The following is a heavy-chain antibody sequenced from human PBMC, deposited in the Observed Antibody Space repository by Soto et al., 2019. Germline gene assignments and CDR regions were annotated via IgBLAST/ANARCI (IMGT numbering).Heavy chain of an antibody. D-gene: IGHD3-16*01. CDR3: TTDFLRVSPMDV. CDR1: GSTFTNAW. J-gene: IGHJ6*02. Sequence: GGSLRLSFSASGSTFTNAWMSWVRQAPGKGLEWVGRIKRKTDGGTTDYAAPAKGRFTISRDDSENTLYLQMNSLKTEDTTVYYCTTDFLRVSPMDVWGQGATVTVSS. CDR2: IKRKTDGGTT. V-gene: IGHV3-15*01.